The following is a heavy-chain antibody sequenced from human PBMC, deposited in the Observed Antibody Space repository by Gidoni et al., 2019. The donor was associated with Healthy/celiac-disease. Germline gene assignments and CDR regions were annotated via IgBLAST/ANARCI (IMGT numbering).Heavy chain of an antibody. D-gene: IGHD6-19*01. V-gene: IGHV3-30*04. J-gene: IGHJ4*02. CDR3: AREAVAGTGYYFDY. Sequence: QVQLVESGGGVVQPGRSLRLSCAASGFTFSSYAMHWVRQAPGKGLEWVAVISYDGSNKYYADSVKGRFTISRDNSKNTLYLQMNSLRAEDTAVYYCAREAVAGTGYYFDYWGQGTLVTVSS. CDR2: ISYDGSNK. CDR1: GFTFSSYA.